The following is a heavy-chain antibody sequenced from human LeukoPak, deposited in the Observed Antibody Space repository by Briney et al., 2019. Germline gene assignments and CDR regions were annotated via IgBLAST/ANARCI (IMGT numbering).Heavy chain of an antibody. Sequence: GGSLRLSCAASGFTFSVYGMHWVRQAPGKGLEWVSSITISSTYLFYADSVKGRFTISRDNAKNSLYLQMNSLRAEDTAVYYCARDLEQQLFDLWGQGTLVTVSS. J-gene: IGHJ5*02. V-gene: IGHV3-21*01. CDR3: ARDLEQQLFDL. CDR2: ITISSTYL. CDR1: GFTFSVYG. D-gene: IGHD6-13*01.